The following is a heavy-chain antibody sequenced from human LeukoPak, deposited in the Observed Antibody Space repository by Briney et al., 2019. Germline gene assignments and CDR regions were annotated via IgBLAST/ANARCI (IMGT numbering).Heavy chain of an antibody. CDR1: GGSISSYY. J-gene: IGHJ4*02. V-gene: IGHV4-59*08. D-gene: IGHD6-13*01. Sequence: PSETLSLTCTVSGGSISSYYWSWLRQPPGKGLEWIGYIYYSGSTNYNPSLKSRVTISVDTSKNQFSLKLSSVTAADTAVYYCARHGSSWYEKDYFDYWGQGTLVTVSS. CDR3: ARHGSSWYEKDYFDY. CDR2: IYYSGST.